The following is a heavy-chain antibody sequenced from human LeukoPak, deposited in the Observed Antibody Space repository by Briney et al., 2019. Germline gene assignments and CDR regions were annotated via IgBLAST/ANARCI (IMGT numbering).Heavy chain of an antibody. J-gene: IGHJ6*03. V-gene: IGHV4-34*01. CDR1: GGSFGGYY. Sequence: SETLSLTCAAYGGSFGGYYWSGFRQPPGKGLEGFGEINHSGSTNYNPSLKSRVTISVDTSKNQFSLKLSSVTAADTAVYYCARGRSAYYYYYYMDVWGKGTTVTVSS. D-gene: IGHD6-25*01. CDR3: ARGRSAYYYYYYMDV. CDR2: INHSGST.